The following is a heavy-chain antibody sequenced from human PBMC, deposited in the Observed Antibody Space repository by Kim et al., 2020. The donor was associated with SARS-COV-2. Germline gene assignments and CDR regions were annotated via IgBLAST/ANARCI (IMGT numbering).Heavy chain of an antibody. Sequence: YYTPALKSRVTISVDTSKNQFSLKRSSVTAADTAVYYCARDGDRLGSFDYWGQGTLVTVSS. CDR3: ARDGDRLGSFDY. V-gene: IGHV4-39*07. D-gene: IGHD7-27*01. J-gene: IGHJ4*02.